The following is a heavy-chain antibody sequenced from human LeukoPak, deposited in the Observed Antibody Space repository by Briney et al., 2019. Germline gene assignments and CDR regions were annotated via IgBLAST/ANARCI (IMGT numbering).Heavy chain of an antibody. CDR1: GFTVSSNY. CDR3: ASLRPGY. V-gene: IGHV3-66*02. Sequence: GGSLRLSCAASGFTVSSNYMSWVRQAPGKGLEWVSVIYSGGSTYYSDSVKGRFTISRDNSQNTLYLQMNSLRAEDTAVYYCASLRPGYWGQGTLVTVSS. CDR2: IYSGGST. J-gene: IGHJ4*02.